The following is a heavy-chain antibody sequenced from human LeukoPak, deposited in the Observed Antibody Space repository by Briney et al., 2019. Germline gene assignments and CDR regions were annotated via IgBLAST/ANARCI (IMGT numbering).Heavy chain of an antibody. Sequence: SETLSLTCTVSGGSISSSSYYWGWIRQPPGKGLEWIGSIYYSGSTYYNPSLKSRVTICVDTSKNQFSLKLSSVTAADTAVYYCASAYCGGDCYTNWFDPWGQGTLVTVSS. D-gene: IGHD2-21*01. CDR2: IYYSGST. J-gene: IGHJ5*02. CDR3: ASAYCGGDCYTNWFDP. CDR1: GGSISSSSYY. V-gene: IGHV4-39*01.